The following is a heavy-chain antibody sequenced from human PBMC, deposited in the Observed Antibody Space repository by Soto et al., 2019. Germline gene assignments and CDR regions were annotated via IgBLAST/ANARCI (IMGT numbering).Heavy chain of an antibody. J-gene: IGHJ3*02. D-gene: IGHD4-17*01. CDR3: ARLGEMTTNFLDSFDI. Sequence: SVKVSCKASGGTLNTYVISWVRQAPGQGLEWVGGIMPIFGSAHYAQKFQGRVTITADESATTAYLELSSLTSEDTAVYYCARLGEMTTNFLDSFDIWGQGTLVTVSS. CDR2: IMPIFGSA. V-gene: IGHV1-69*13. CDR1: GGTLNTYV.